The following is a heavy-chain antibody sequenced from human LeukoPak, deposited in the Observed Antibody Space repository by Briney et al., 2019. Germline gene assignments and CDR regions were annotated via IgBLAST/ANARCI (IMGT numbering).Heavy chain of an antibody. CDR2: IYYSGST. CDR1: GGSISSSSYY. CDR3: ARQVSVVAGQDAFDI. J-gene: IGHJ3*02. V-gene: IGHV4-39*01. Sequence: SETLSLTCTVSGGSISSSSYYWGWIRQPPGKGLEWVGSIYYSGSTYYNPSLKSRVTISVDTSKNQFSLKLSSVTAADTAVYYCARQVSVVAGQDAFDIWGQGTMVTVSS. D-gene: IGHD6-19*01.